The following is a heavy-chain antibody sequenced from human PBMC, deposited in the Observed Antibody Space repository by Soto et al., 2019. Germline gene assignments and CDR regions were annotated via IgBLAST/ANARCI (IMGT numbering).Heavy chain of an antibody. J-gene: IGHJ4*02. CDR3: AKGRGGSGSLTPRVDF. CDR2: ISGGGDTT. CDR1: GLTFNNNA. D-gene: IGHD3-10*01. Sequence: EVQLLESGGGLVQPGGSLRLSCAASGLTFNNNAMTWVRQAPGKGLEWVSAISGGGDTTSYADSVKGRFTVSRDGSKNTLYLQMSSLRAEDTALYYCAKGRGGSGSLTPRVDFWGQGTLVTVSS. V-gene: IGHV3-23*01.